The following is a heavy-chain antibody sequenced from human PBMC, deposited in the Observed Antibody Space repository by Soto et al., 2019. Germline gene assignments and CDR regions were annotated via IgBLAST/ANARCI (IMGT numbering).Heavy chain of an antibody. CDR3: AREMITFGGVIVKFYY. Sequence: GASVKVSCKASGGTFSSYAISWVRQAPGQGLEWMGGIIPIFGTANYAQKFQGRVTITADESTSTAYMELSSLRSEDTAVYYCAREMITFGGVIVKFYYWGQGTLVTVSS. CDR2: IIPIFGTA. CDR1: GGTFSSYA. V-gene: IGHV1-69*13. J-gene: IGHJ4*02. D-gene: IGHD3-16*02.